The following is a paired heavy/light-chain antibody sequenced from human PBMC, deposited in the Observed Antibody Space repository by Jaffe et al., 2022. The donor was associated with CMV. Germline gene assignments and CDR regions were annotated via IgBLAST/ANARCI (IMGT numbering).Light chain of an antibody. CDR3: QQYNNWPQT. V-gene: IGKV3-15*01. J-gene: IGKJ1*01. CDR1: QSLSSN. CDR2: GAS. Sequence: EIVMTQSPATLSVSPGERATLSCRASQSLSSNLAWYQHKPGQAPRLLIFGASTRATGIPARFSGSGSETEFTLTISSLQSEDFAVYYCQQYNNWPQTFGQGTKVEI.
Heavy chain of an antibody. J-gene: IGHJ4*02. CDR2: FNAIGGNT. V-gene: IGHV3-23*01. Sequence: EVQLLESGGDLVQPGGSLRLSCAASGFTFSSYAMSWVRQAPGKGLEWVSSFNAIGGNTYYADSVKGRFTISRDNSKNTLYLEMSSLRAEDTAIYYCAKGRPSGKGLDYWGQGTLVTVSS. CDR3: AKGRPSGKGLDY. CDR1: GFTFSSYA.